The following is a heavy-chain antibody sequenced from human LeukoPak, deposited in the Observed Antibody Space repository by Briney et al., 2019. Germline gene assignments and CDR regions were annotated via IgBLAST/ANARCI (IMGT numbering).Heavy chain of an antibody. CDR2: IIPIFGTA. CDR3: ARVRTMVRGEGAFDI. Sequence: ASVKVSCKASGDTFDRYVISWVRQAPGQGLEWMGGIIPIFGTANYAQKFQGRVTITADESTSTAYMELSSLRSEDTAVYYCARVRTMVRGEGAFDIWGQGTMVTVSS. V-gene: IGHV1-69*13. D-gene: IGHD3-10*01. CDR1: GDTFDRYV. J-gene: IGHJ3*02.